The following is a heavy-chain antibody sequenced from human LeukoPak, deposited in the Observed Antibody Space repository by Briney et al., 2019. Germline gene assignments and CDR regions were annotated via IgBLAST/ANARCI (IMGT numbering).Heavy chain of an antibody. CDR3: ARDRVGATDYFDY. V-gene: IGHV3-23*01. CDR2: ISGSGGST. D-gene: IGHD1-26*01. Sequence: PGGSLRLSCAASGFTFSSYAMGWVRQAPGKGLEWVSAISGSGGSTYYADSVKGQFTISRDNSKNTLYLQMNSLRAEDTAVYYCARDRVGATDYFDYWGQGTLVTVSS. CDR1: GFTFSSYA. J-gene: IGHJ4*02.